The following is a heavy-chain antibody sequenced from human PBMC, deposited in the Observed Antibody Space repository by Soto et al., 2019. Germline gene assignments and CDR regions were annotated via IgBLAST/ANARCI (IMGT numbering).Heavy chain of an antibody. D-gene: IGHD2-15*01. Sequence: SETLSLTCAVYGGSFSGYYWSWIRQPPGKGLEWIGEINHSGSTNYNPSLKSRVTISVDTSKNQFSLKLSSVTAADTAVYYCARDRKYCSGGSCYDLFDYWGQGTLVTVSS. J-gene: IGHJ4*02. V-gene: IGHV4-34*01. CDR1: GGSFSGYY. CDR2: INHSGST. CDR3: ARDRKYCSGGSCYDLFDY.